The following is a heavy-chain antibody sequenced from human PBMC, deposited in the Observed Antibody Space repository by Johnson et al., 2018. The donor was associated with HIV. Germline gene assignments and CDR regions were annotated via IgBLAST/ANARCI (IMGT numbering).Heavy chain of an antibody. V-gene: IGHV3-11*04. CDR1: RFTFSDYY. Sequence: QVQLVESGGGVVQPGGSLRLSCVASRFTFSDYYMSWNRQAAGKVLEWISYISSSGITIFYAVSVKLRFTISGENAKNSLYLQMNSLRAEDTAVYYCARDLAAAGIFRGLSAFDIWGQGTMVTVSS. CDR2: ISSSGITI. D-gene: IGHD6-13*01. CDR3: ARDLAAAGIFRGLSAFDI. J-gene: IGHJ3*02.